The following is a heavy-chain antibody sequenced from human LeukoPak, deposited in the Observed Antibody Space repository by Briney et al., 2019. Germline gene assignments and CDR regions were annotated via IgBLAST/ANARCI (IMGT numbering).Heavy chain of an antibody. V-gene: IGHV4-34*01. D-gene: IGHD3-10*01. J-gene: IGHJ6*03. CDR2: INHSGST. CDR1: GGSFSGCY. Sequence: SETLSLTCAVYGGSFSGCYWSWIRQPPGKGLEWIGEINHSGSTNYNPSLKSRVTISVDTSKNQFSLKLSSVTAADTAVYYCARGGITMVRGVMRYMDVWGKGTTVTVSS. CDR3: ARGGITMVRGVMRYMDV.